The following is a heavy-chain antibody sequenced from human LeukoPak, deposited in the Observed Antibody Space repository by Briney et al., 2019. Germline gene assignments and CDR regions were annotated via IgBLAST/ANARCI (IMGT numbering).Heavy chain of an antibody. CDR3: AREWN. J-gene: IGHJ4*02. CDR1: GFTFRTDW. V-gene: IGHV3-7*01. CDR2: IKDDGSEI. Sequence: PGGSLRLSCVASGFTFRTDWMSWVRQAPGKGPEWVVSIKDDGSEIYYVDSVRGRFAISRGNAKNSRYLQMNSLRAEDTAVYYCAREWNWGQGSLVTVSS.